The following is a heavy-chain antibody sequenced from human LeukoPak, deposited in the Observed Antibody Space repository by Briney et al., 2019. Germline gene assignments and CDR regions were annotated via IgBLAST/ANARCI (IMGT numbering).Heavy chain of an antibody. Sequence: GGSLRLSCTASGFTFSSYSMNWVRQAPGKGLEWVSSFSSSGSYIFYGDAVKGRFTISRDNAKNSVYLEMNSLRADDTAVYYSARGGDIVEFPIAGFDYWGQGALVTVSS. CDR3: ARGGDIVEFPIAGFDY. CDR2: FSSSGSYI. V-gene: IGHV3-21*01. CDR1: GFTFSSYS. D-gene: IGHD2-15*01. J-gene: IGHJ4*02.